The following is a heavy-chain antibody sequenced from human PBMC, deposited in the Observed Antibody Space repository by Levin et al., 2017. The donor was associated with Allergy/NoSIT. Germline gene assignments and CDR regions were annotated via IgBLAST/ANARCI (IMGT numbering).Heavy chain of an antibody. CDR1: GFTFSDYY. CDR2: ISSSGSTI. D-gene: IGHD2-21*02. CDR3: ARSAYCGGDCYPYFDR. J-gene: IGHJ2*01. Sequence: PGGSLRLSCAASGFTFSDYYMSWIRQAPGKGLEWVSYISSSGSTIYYADSVKGRFTISRDNAKNSLYLQMNSLRAEDTAVYYCARSAYCGGDCYPYFDRWGRGTLVTVSS. V-gene: IGHV3-11*01.